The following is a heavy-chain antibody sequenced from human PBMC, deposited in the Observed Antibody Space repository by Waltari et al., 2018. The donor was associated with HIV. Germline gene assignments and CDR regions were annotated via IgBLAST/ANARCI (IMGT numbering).Heavy chain of an antibody. CDR2: ISSSGLAL. D-gene: IGHD2-15*01. Sequence: EVQLVESGGGLVQPGGSLRLSCAASGFTFSSYSVNWVRQAPGKGLEGVSYISSSGLALYYADAVKGRFSISRDNAKNSLYLQLNSLRGEDTAVYYCARDRQFAFDYWGQGTLVTVSS. CDR3: ARDRQFAFDY. J-gene: IGHJ4*02. V-gene: IGHV3-48*01. CDR1: GFTFSSYS.